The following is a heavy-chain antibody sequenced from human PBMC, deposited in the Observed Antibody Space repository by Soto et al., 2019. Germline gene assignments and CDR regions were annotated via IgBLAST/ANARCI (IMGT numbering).Heavy chain of an antibody. CDR3: ARLRCSGDSGHSKGNFDY. CDR1: GGSMNNYY. CDR2: IYYSGST. Sequence: QVQLQESGPGLVKPSETLSLTCTVSGGSMNNYYWSWIRQPPGKGLEWIGYIYYSGSTNYNPSLESRVTKPVDTSKNQFSIKLSSVTAADTALSYCARLRCSGDSGHSKGNFDYWGQGTMVTVAS. D-gene: IGHD2-15*01. V-gene: IGHV4-59*08. J-gene: IGHJ4*02.